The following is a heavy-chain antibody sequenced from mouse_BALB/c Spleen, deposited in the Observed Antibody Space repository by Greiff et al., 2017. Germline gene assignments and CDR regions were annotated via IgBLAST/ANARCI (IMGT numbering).Heavy chain of an antibody. CDR2: ISSGGGST. V-gene: IGHV5-12-1*01. Sequence: DVHLVESGGGLVQPGGSLKLSCAASGFAFSSYDMSWVRQTPEKRLEWVAYISSGGGSTYYPDTVKGRFTISRDNDKNTLYLQMSSLKSEDTAMYYCARHEGVRRAWFAYWGQGTLVTVSA. J-gene: IGHJ3*01. CDR3: ARHEGVRRAWFAY. CDR1: GFAFSSYD. D-gene: IGHD2-14*01.